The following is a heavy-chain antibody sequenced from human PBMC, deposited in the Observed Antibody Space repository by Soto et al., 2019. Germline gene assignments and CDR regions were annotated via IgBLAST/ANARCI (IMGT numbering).Heavy chain of an antibody. D-gene: IGHD3-9*01. Sequence: SETLSLTCTVSGGSISSGDYYWSWIRQPPGKGLEWIGYIYYSGSTYYNPSLKSRVTISVDTSKNQFSLKLSSVTAADTAVYYCARVPYDILTVYYNVHAFDIWGQGTMVTVSS. J-gene: IGHJ3*02. V-gene: IGHV4-30-4*01. CDR3: ARVPYDILTVYYNVHAFDI. CDR1: GGSISSGDYY. CDR2: IYYSGST.